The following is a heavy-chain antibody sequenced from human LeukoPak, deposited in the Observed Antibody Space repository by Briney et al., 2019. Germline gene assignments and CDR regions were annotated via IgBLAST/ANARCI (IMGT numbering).Heavy chain of an antibody. CDR1: GFTVSSNY. D-gene: IGHD3-9*01. J-gene: IGHJ3*02. Sequence: GGSLRLSCAASGFTVSSNYMSWVRQAPGKGLEWVSVIYSGGSTYYADSVKGRFTISRHNSKNTLYLQMNSLRAEDTAVYYCARGYYDILTSYYTNDAFDIWGQGTMVTVSS. CDR2: IYSGGST. V-gene: IGHV3-53*04. CDR3: ARGYYDILTSYYTNDAFDI.